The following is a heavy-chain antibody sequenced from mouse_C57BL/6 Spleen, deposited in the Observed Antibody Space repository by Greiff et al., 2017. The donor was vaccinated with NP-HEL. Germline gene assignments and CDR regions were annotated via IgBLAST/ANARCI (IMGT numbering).Heavy chain of an antibody. J-gene: IGHJ2*01. D-gene: IGHD1-1*01. CDR1: GFTFSSYA. V-gene: IGHV5-4*01. CDR2: ISDGGSYT. Sequence: EVQRVESGGGLVKPGGSLKLSCAASGFTFSSYAMSWVRQTPEKRLEWVATISDGGSYTYYPDNVKGRFTISRDNAKNNLYLQMSHLKSEDTAMYYCAREDTTVVAPDYFDYWGQGTTLTVSS. CDR3: AREDTTVVAPDYFDY.